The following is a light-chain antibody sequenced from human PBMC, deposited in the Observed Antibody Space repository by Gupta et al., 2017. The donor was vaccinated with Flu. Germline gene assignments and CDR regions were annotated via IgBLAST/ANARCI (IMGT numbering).Light chain of an antibody. Sequence: QSALTQPASVSGSPGQSITISCIGSTSDIGAYDRVSWCQQHPGKAPNLMIYEVTKRPSGVSNRFSASKSGNTASLTISGLQAEDEADYYCTSLTTSGTWVFGGGTKLTVL. CDR1: TSDIGAYDR. J-gene: IGLJ3*02. CDR2: EVT. CDR3: TSLTTSGTWV. V-gene: IGLV2-14*01.